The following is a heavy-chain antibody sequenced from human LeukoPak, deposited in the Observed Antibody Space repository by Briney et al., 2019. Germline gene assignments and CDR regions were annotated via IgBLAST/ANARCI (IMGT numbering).Heavy chain of an antibody. J-gene: IGHJ4*02. CDR2: ISSSSSTI. CDR3: ARDALPRAQWLVSYSDY. Sequence: PGGSLRLSCAASGFTFSSYSMNWVRQAPGKGLEWVSYISSSSSTICYADSVKGRFTISRDNAKNSLYLQMNSLRAEDTAVYYCARDALPRAQWLVSYSDYWGQGTLVTVSS. V-gene: IGHV3-48*04. D-gene: IGHD6-19*01. CDR1: GFTFSSYS.